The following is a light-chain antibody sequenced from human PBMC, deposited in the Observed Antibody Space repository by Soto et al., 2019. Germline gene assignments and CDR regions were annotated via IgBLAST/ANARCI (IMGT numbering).Light chain of an antibody. Sequence: QSVLTQPPSASGTPGQRVTISCSGSSSNIGSNYVYWYQQLPGTAPKLLIYRNNQRPSGVPDRFSGSKSGTSASLAISGLRSEDEADYYCSSYTDRKNLVFGTGTKVTVL. J-gene: IGLJ1*01. V-gene: IGLV1-47*01. CDR2: RNN. CDR1: SSNIGSNY. CDR3: SSYTDRKNLV.